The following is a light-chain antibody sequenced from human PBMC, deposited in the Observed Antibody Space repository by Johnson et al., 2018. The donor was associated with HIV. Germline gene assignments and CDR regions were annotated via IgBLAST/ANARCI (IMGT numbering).Light chain of an antibody. V-gene: IGLV1-51*01. CDR2: ENN. CDR1: SSNIGSNY. Sequence: QSVLTQPPSVSAAPGREVTISCSGSSSNIGSNYVSWYQQLPGTAPKLLIYENNKRPSGIPDRFSGSKSGTSATLGITGLQTGDEADYYCGTWDSSLKGVFGTWTKVTVL. CDR3: GTWDSSLKGV. J-gene: IGLJ1*01.